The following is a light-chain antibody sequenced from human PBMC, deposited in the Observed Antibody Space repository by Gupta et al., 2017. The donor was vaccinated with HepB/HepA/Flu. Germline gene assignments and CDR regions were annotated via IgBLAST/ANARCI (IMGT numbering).Light chain of an antibody. J-gene: IGKJ1*01. CDR1: QSVSSSY. CDR2: GAS. Sequence: EIGLTQSPGTLSLSPGERATLSCRASQSVSSSYLAWYQQKPGQAPRLLIYGASSRATGIPDRFSGSGYGTDFTLTISRLEPEDFAVYYCQQDGSSPWTFGQGTKVEIK. V-gene: IGKV3-20*01. CDR3: QQDGSSPWT.